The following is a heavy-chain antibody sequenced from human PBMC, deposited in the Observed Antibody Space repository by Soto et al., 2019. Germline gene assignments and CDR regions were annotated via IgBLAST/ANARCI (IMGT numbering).Heavy chain of an antibody. CDR1: GYTFTSYD. CDR3: ATGELLGGFDP. CDR2: MNPKSGNT. D-gene: IGHD3-10*01. V-gene: IGHV1-8*01. Sequence: ASVKVSCKASGYTFTSYDINWVRQATGQGLEWMGWMNPKSGNTGYAQKFQGRVTMTRNNSISTAYMELSSLRSEDTAVYYCATGELLGGFDPWGQGTLVTVSS. J-gene: IGHJ5*02.